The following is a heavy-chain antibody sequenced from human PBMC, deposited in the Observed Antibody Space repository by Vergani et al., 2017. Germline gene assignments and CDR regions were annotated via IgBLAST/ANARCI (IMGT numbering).Heavy chain of an antibody. CDR2: INPSGGST. V-gene: IGHV1-46*01. CDR1: GYTFTSYY. D-gene: IGHD3-22*01. Sequence: QVQLVQSGAEVKKPGASVKVSCKASGYTFTSYYMHWVRQAPGQGLEWMGIINPSGGSTSYAQKFQGRVTITADESTSTAYMELSSLRSEDTAVYYCARLSYDTTPYLQGGYDCWGQGTLVSVSS. J-gene: IGHJ4*02. CDR3: ARLSYDTTPYLQGGYDC.